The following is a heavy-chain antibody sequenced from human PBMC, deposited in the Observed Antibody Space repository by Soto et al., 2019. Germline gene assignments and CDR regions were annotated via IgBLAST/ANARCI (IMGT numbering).Heavy chain of an antibody. CDR3: ARDQPGYSYGYGLGY. V-gene: IGHV3-21*01. D-gene: IGHD5-18*01. CDR2: ISSSSSYI. CDR1: GFSFSSYS. Sequence: GASLRLSCAASGFSFSSYSRNWIRQAPGKGLEWVSSISSSSSYIYYADSVKGRFTISRDNAKNSLYLQMNSLRAEDTAVYYCARDQPGYSYGYGLGYWGQGT. J-gene: IGHJ4*02.